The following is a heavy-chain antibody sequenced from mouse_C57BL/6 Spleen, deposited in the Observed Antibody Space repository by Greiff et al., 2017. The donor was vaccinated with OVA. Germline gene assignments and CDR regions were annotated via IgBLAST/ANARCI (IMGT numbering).Heavy chain of an antibody. CDR2: ISYDGSN. V-gene: IGHV3-6*01. J-gene: IGHJ3*01. Sequence: DVQLQESGPGLVKPSQSLSLTCSVTGYSITSGYYWNWIRQFPGNKLEWMGYISYDGSNNYNPSLKNRISITRDTSKNQFFLKLNSVTTEDTATYYCARGWHGNYDYWGQGTLVTVSA. D-gene: IGHD2-1*01. CDR1: GYSITSGYY. CDR3: ARGWHGNYDY.